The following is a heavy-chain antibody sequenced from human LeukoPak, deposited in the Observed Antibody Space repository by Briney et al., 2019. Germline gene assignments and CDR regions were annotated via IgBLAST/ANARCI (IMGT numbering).Heavy chain of an antibody. Sequence: SETLSLTCAVYGGSFSGYYWSWIRQPPGKGVEWIGEINHSGSTDYNPSLKSRVTISVDTSKNQLSLKLSSVTAADTAVYYCARSRLLWFRELLYDYWGQGTLVTVSS. V-gene: IGHV4-34*01. D-gene: IGHD3-10*01. J-gene: IGHJ4*02. CDR1: GGSFSGYY. CDR2: INHSGST. CDR3: ARSRLLWFRELLYDY.